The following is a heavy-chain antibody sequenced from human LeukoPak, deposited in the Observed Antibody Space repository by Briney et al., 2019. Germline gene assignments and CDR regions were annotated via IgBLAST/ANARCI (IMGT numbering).Heavy chain of an antibody. J-gene: IGHJ4*02. CDR1: GFTFSSYS. Sequence: GGSLRLSCAASGFTFSSYSMNWVRQAPGEGLEWVSSISSSSGYIYYADSVKGRFTISRDNAKNSLYLQMNSLRAEDTAVYYCARAFYVGALFDYWGQGTLVTVSS. CDR3: ARAFYVGALFDY. CDR2: ISSSSGYI. D-gene: IGHD1-26*01. V-gene: IGHV3-21*01.